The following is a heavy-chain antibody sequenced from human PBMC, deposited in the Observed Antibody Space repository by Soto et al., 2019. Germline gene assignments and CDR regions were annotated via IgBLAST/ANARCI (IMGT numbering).Heavy chain of an antibody. D-gene: IGHD2-21*01. CDR1: GGGNLRDYR. CDR3: ARGGDGYSFGAVY. Sequence: QVQLVQSGAEVKEPGSSVKVSCKASGGGNLRDYRTTWVRRAPGQGLEWMGGIIPKLGSANYAQNFQGRVTVTADESTNTVYMELRSLRSDATAVYYCARGGDGYSFGAVYWGQGTPVTVSS. V-gene: IGHV1-69*01. J-gene: IGHJ4*02. CDR2: IIPKLGSA.